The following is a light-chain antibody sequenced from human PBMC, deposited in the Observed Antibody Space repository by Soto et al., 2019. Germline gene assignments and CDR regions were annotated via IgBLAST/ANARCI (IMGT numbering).Light chain of an antibody. V-gene: IGLV2-8*01. Sequence: QPVLTKPPSASGSPGQSVTISCTRTSSDVGGYNYVSWYQQHPGKAPKLMIYEVSKRPSGVPDRFSGSKSGNTASLTVSGFQAEDEADYYCSSYADSNNFCVFGTGTKVTVL. CDR1: SSDVGGYNY. CDR2: EVS. CDR3: SSYADSNNFCV. J-gene: IGLJ1*01.